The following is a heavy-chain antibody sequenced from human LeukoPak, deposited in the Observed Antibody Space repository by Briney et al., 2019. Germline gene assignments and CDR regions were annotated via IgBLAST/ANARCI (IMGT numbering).Heavy chain of an antibody. Sequence: ASVKVSCKASGYTFTSYYMHWVRQAPGQGLEWMGIINPSGGSTSYAQKFQGRVTMTRDMSTSTVYMELSSLRSDYTAVYYCATQGYYYDSSGYYKGNYYYYMDVWGKGTTVTVSS. D-gene: IGHD3-22*01. J-gene: IGHJ6*03. CDR2: INPSGGST. CDR3: ATQGYYYDSSGYYKGNYYYYMDV. V-gene: IGHV1-46*01. CDR1: GYTFTSYY.